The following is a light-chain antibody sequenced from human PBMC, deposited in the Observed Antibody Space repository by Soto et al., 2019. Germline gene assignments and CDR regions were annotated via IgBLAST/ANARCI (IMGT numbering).Light chain of an antibody. CDR2: AAS. Sequence: DIQMTQSPSSLSASVGDRVTITCRASQSISSYLNWYQQKPGKAPKLLIYAASSLQSGVPSRFSGSGSGTDFTLTISSLQPEDFATYYCQQSYSTLLFTFGPGTKWIPN. J-gene: IGKJ3*01. CDR3: QQSYSTLLFT. CDR1: QSISSY. V-gene: IGKV1-39*01.